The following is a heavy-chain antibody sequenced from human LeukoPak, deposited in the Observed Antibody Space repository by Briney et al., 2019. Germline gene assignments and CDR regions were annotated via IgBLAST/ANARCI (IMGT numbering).Heavy chain of an antibody. CDR1: GYTFTSYD. J-gene: IGHJ3*02. Sequence: ASVKVSCKASGYTFTSYDINWVRQATGQGLEWMGWMNPNSGNTGYAQKFQGRVTMTRNTSISTAYMELSRLRSDDTAVYYCARYLEWLPFDIWGQGTMVTVSS. D-gene: IGHD3-3*01. CDR2: MNPNSGNT. V-gene: IGHV1-8*01. CDR3: ARYLEWLPFDI.